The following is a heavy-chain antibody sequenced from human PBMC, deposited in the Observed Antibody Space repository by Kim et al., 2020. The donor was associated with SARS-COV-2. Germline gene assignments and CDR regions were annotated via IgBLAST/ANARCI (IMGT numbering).Heavy chain of an antibody. CDR3: ARERYCSGGSCAPTVDY. J-gene: IGHJ4*02. Sequence: SETLSLTCTVSGGSISSGGYYWSWIRQHPGKGLEWIGYIYYSGSTYYNPSLKSRVTISVDTSKNQFSLKLSSVTAADTAVYYCARERYCSGGSCAPTVDYWGQGTLVTVSS. CDR2: IYYSGST. D-gene: IGHD2-15*01. CDR1: GGSISSGGYY. V-gene: IGHV4-31*03.